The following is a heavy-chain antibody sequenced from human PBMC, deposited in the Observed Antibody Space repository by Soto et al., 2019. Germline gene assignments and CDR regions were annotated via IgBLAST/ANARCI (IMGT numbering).Heavy chain of an antibody. CDR1: GFAFSSYP. Sequence: EVQLLESGGGLVQPGGSLRLSCAASGFAFSSYPMSWVRQAPGKGLEWVSGISGSGDGTYYPDSVKGRFTISRDNSKNTLYLQMNSLRAEDTAVDYCVKRCDAGGCPDYWGQGSLLTVSS. D-gene: IGHD2-15*01. CDR3: VKRCDAGGCPDY. J-gene: IGHJ4*02. V-gene: IGHV3-23*01. CDR2: ISGSGDGT.